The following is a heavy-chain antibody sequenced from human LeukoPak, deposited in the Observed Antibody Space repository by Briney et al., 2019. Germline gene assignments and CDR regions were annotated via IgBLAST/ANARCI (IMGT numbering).Heavy chain of an antibody. CDR3: ARRLIPYGDYSYYYYGMDV. Sequence: KDGESLKISCKGSGYSFTSYWIGWVRQMPGKGLEWMGIIYPGDSDTRYSPSFQGQVTISADKSTSTAYLQWSSLKASDTAMYYCARRLIPYGDYSYYYYGMDVWGKGTTVTVSS. J-gene: IGHJ6*04. V-gene: IGHV5-51*01. CDR1: GYSFTSYW. CDR2: IYPGDSDT. D-gene: IGHD4-17*01.